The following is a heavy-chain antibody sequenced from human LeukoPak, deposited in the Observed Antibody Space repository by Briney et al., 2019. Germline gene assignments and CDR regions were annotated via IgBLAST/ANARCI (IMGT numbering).Heavy chain of an antibody. J-gene: IGHJ6*03. V-gene: IGHV4-59*08. CDR1: GGSISSNY. CDR2: IHYSGRT. CDR3: ARGLKPFSPPGSYGHYYYYMDV. Sequence: SETLSLTCTVSGGSISSNYWSWIRQPPGKGLEWIGYIHYSGRTNYNPSLKSRVTISVDTSKKQFSLKLSSVTAADTAVYYCARGLKPFSPPGSYGHYYYYMDVWGKGTTVTVSS. D-gene: IGHD5-18*01.